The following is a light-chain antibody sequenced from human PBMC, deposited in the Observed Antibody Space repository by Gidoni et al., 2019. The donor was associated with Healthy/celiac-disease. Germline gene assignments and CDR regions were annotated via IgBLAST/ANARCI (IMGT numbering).Light chain of an antibody. V-gene: IGKV3-11*01. CDR1: QSVSSY. CDR3: QQRSNWPPIT. Sequence: VLTQSPATLSLSPGERATLSCRASQSVSSYVAWYHQKPGQAPRLLIYDASNRATGIPARFSGRGSGTDFTLTISSLEPEDFAVYYCQQRSNWPPITFGQETRLEIK. J-gene: IGKJ5*01. CDR2: DAS.